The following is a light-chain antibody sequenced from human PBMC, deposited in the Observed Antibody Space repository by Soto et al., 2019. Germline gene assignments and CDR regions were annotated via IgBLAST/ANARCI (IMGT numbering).Light chain of an antibody. CDR3: QQYDNLPLT. J-gene: IGKJ3*01. CDR2: DAS. Sequence: DIQMTQSPSSLSASVGDRVTITCQASQDITNSLNWYQQKPGKAPKVLIYDASILETGVPSRFSGSESGTDFTFTISSLQPEDVATYYCQQYDNLPLTFGPGTTVDIE. V-gene: IGKV1-33*01. CDR1: QDITNS.